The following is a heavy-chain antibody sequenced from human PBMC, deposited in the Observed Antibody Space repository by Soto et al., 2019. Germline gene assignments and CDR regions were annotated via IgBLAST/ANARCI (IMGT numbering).Heavy chain of an antibody. Sequence: GGALRVSCAASGFTFSRYAMSWVRQAPGKGLEWVSAISGSGGSTYYADSVKGRFTISRDNSKNTLYLQMNSLRAEDTAVYYCAKELFTWGQQQLVLTPYYYGMDVWGQGTTVTVFS. CDR3: AKELFTWGQQQLVLTPYYYGMDV. CDR1: GFTFSRYA. J-gene: IGHJ6*02. D-gene: IGHD6-13*01. V-gene: IGHV3-23*01. CDR2: ISGSGGST.